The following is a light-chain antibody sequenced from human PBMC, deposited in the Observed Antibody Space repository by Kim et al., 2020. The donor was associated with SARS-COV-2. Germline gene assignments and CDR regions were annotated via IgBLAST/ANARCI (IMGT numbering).Light chain of an antibody. Sequence: SYELTQPPSVSVSPGQTASITCSGDALPKQYAYWFQQKPGQAPVVVIYEDTERPSGIPERFSGSTSGTTVTLTISGVQAEDEADYYCQSADSSDTFWVFGGGTQLTVL. V-gene: IGLV3-25*03. CDR3: QSADSSDTFWV. CDR2: EDT. J-gene: IGLJ3*02. CDR1: ALPKQY.